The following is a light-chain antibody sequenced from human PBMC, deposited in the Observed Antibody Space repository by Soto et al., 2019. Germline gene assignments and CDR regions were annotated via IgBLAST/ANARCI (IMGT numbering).Light chain of an antibody. CDR1: QSISSW. V-gene: IGKV1-5*01. Sequence: DIQMTQSPSTLSASVGDRVTITCRASQSISSWLAWFQQKPGKAPKLLIYDASSLESRVPSRFSGSGSGTEFTLTISSLQPDDFATYYCQHYNSYSYTFGQGTKLEIK. J-gene: IGKJ2*01. CDR3: QHYNSYSYT. CDR2: DAS.